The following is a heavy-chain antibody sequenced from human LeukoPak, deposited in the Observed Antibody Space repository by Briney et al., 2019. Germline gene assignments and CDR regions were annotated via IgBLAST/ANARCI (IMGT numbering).Heavy chain of an antibody. D-gene: IGHD6-19*01. CDR3: AKDPSSGWYRWSMDV. Sequence: GGSLRLSCVASGFTFSTYWMHWVRQAPGKGLVWVSRINTDGTSTTYADSVKGRFTISRDNAKNTLYLQMNSLRAEDTAVYYCAKDPSSGWYRWSMDVWGQGTTVTVSS. CDR1: GFTFSTYW. V-gene: IGHV3-74*01. CDR2: INTDGTST. J-gene: IGHJ6*02.